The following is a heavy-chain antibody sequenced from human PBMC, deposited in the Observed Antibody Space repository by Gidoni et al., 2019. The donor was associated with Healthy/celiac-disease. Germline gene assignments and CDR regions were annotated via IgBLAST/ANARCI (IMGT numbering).Heavy chain of an antibody. D-gene: IGHD4-17*01. CDR2: IYHSGST. J-gene: IGHJ4*02. V-gene: IGHV4-4*02. CDR3: ARGGTDYGDYGDY. Sequence: QVQLQESGPGLVKPSGTLSLPCAVTCCSISSSTWWSWVRQPPGKGLEWIGEIYHSGSTNYNPSLKSRVTISVDKSKNQFSLKLSSVTAADTAVYYCARGGTDYGDYGDYWGQGTLVTVSS. CDR1: CCSISSSTW.